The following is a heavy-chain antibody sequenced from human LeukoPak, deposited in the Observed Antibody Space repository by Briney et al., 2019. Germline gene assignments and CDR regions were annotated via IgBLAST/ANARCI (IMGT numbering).Heavy chain of an antibody. V-gene: IGHV4-31*11. Sequence: PSQTLSLTCAVSGGSINNGGYYWSWIRQHPGKGLEWIGYIYYSGSSYYNPSLRSRVTISVDTSKNHFSLKLSSVTAADTAVYCCASGDRITTTYGYPYYFDYWGQGTLVTVSS. J-gene: IGHJ4*02. CDR2: IYYSGSS. D-gene: IGHD5-18*01. CDR3: ASGDRITTTYGYPYYFDY. CDR1: GGSINNGGYY.